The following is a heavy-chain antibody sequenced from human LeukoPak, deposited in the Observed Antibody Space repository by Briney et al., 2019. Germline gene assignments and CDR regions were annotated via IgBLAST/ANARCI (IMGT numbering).Heavy chain of an antibody. CDR3: VKWELRLDAFDI. J-gene: IGHJ3*02. D-gene: IGHD1-26*01. V-gene: IGHV4-38-2*02. Sequence: NPSETLSLTCTVSGYSISSGYYWGWIRQPPGKGLEWIESNNHSGSTYYNPSLKSRVTISVDTSKNQFSLKLSSVTAADTAVYYCVKWELRLDAFDIWGQGTMVTVPS. CDR2: NNHSGST. CDR1: GYSISSGYY.